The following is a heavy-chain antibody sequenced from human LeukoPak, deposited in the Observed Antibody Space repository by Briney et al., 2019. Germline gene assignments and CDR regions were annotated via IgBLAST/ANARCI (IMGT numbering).Heavy chain of an antibody. Sequence: SETLSLTCTVSGGSISSYYWSWIRQPPGKGLEWIGYIYTSGSTNYNPSFKSRVTISVDTSKNQFSLKLSSVTAADTAVYYCARLGGSSWQPYNWFDPWGQGTLVTVSS. J-gene: IGHJ5*02. V-gene: IGHV4-4*09. CDR3: ARLGGSSWQPYNWFDP. CDR2: IYTSGST. D-gene: IGHD6-13*01. CDR1: GGSISSYY.